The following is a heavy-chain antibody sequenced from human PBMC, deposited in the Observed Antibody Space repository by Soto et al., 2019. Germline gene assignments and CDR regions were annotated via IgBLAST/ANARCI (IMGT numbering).Heavy chain of an antibody. V-gene: IGHV3-15*01. CDR3: TTEGTNGVWGDAFDI. Sequence: GGSLRLSCAASGFTFSNAWMSWVRQAPGKGLEWVGRIKSKTDGGTTDYAAPVEGRFTISRDDSKNTLYLQMNSLKTEDTAVYYCTTEGTNGVWGDAFDIWGQGTMVTVSS. CDR2: IKSKTDGGTT. D-gene: IGHD2-8*01. CDR1: GFTFSNAW. J-gene: IGHJ3*02.